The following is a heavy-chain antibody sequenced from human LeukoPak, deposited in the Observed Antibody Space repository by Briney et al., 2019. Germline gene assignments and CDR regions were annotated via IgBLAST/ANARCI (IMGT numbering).Heavy chain of an antibody. J-gene: IGHJ4*02. CDR1: GGSISSSTYY. D-gene: IGHD3-9*01. CDR2: IYYSGST. Sequence: SETLSLTCTVSGGSISSSTYYWGWIRQPPGKGLEWVGNIYYSGSTYYNPSLKSRVTISVDTSKNQFSLKLSSVTAADTAVYYCARVMDYDILTGPTVFDYWGQGTLVTVSS. CDR3: ARVMDYDILTGPTVFDY. V-gene: IGHV4-39*07.